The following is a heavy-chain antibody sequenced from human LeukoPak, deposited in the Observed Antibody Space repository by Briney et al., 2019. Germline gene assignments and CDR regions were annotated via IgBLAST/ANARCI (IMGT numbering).Heavy chain of an antibody. Sequence: ASVKISCKASGYTFIGHYMHWVRQAPGQGLEWMGFINPSGTGTFYAQKFQGRVTMTRDTSTSTDYMELSSLRSEDTAIYYCARDNSYGDITWWFDPWGQGTLVTVSS. CDR3: ARDNSYGDITWWFDP. CDR2: INPSGTGT. J-gene: IGHJ5*02. V-gene: IGHV1-46*01. CDR1: GYTFIGHY. D-gene: IGHD2-15*01.